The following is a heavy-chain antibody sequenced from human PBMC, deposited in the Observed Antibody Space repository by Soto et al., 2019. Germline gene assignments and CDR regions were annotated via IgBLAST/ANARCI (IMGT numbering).Heavy chain of an antibody. CDR1: GGSFSGYY. Sequence: SETLSLTCAVYGGSFSGYYWSWIRQPPGKGLEWIGEINHSGSTNYNPSLKSRVTISVDTSKNQFSLKLSSVTAADTAVYYCAAPYSSSSAHYYYYGMDVWGQGTTVTVSS. CDR3: AAPYSSSSAHYYYYGMDV. CDR2: INHSGST. V-gene: IGHV4-34*01. D-gene: IGHD6-6*01. J-gene: IGHJ6*02.